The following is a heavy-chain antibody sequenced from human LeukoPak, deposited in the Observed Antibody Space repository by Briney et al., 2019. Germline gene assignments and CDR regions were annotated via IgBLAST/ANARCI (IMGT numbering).Heavy chain of an antibody. CDR3: ARGGRAAAGTKLGPYNWFDP. CDR2: ISAYNGNT. Sequence: ASVKVSCKASGYTFTSYGISWVRQAPGQGLEWMGWISAYNGNTNYAQKLQGRVTMTTDTSTSTACMELRSLRSDDTAVYYCARGGRAAAGTKLGPYNWFDPWGQGTLVTVSS. D-gene: IGHD6-13*01. CDR1: GYTFTSYG. J-gene: IGHJ5*02. V-gene: IGHV1-18*01.